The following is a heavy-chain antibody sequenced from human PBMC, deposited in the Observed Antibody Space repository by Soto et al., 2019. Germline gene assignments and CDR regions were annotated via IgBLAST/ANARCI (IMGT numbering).Heavy chain of an antibody. CDR1: GGSINSGDYY. V-gene: IGHV4-30-4*01. D-gene: IGHD2-2*01. CDR2: TXHGGSN. CDR3: ARGTASDY. J-gene: IGHJ4*02. Sequence: TLSLTCTVSGGSINSGDYYWSWIRQPPGKGFAXRGYTXHGGSNYYTPXXKSRVNVXXDTSTSQFSRRLSSLTAADTAVYYCARGTASDYGGQGTLDPVTS.